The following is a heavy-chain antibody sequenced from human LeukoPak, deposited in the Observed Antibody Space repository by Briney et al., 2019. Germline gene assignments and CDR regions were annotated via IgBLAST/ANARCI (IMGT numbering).Heavy chain of an antibody. Sequence: PSETLSLTCAVSGYSISSGYYWGWIRQPPGKGLEWIGSIYHSGSTYYNPSLKSRVTISVDTSKNQFSLKLSSVTAADTAVYYCARTRYDAFDIWGQGTMATVSS. CDR2: IYHSGST. D-gene: IGHD3-16*02. CDR1: GYSISSGYY. CDR3: ARTRYDAFDI. V-gene: IGHV4-38-2*01. J-gene: IGHJ3*02.